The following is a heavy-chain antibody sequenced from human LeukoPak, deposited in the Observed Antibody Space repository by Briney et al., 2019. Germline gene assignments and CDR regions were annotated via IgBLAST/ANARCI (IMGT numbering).Heavy chain of an antibody. Sequence: SETLSLTCTVSGGSISIYYWSWMRQPPGEGLEWIGYIYDSGSTNYNPSLKSRVTISVDTSKNQFSLKLSSVTAADTAVYYCASLTTAEAFDIWGQGTMVTVSS. CDR3: ASLTTAEAFDI. CDR1: GGSISIYY. V-gene: IGHV4-59*01. CDR2: IYDSGST. J-gene: IGHJ3*02. D-gene: IGHD3-22*01.